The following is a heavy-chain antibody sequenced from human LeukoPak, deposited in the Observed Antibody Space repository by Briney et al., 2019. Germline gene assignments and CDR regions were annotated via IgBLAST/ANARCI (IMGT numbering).Heavy chain of an antibody. V-gene: IGHV4-39*01. CDR1: GVSISSSSDF. CDR2: IYYSGST. D-gene: IGHD6-25*01. J-gene: IGHJ4*02. CDR3: ARQLPTAAADTRGYFDY. Sequence: SETLSLTCTVSGVSISSSSDFWGWIRQPPGKGLEWIGSIYYSGSTYYNPSLKSRVTISLDMSKKQFSLKLSSVTAADAAVYFCARQLPTAAADTRGYFDYWGQGTVVTVSS.